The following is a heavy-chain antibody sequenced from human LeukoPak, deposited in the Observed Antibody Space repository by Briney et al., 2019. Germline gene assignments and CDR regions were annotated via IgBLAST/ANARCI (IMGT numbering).Heavy chain of an antibody. V-gene: IGHV3-21*01. Sequence: PGGSLRLCCAASGFTFSSYTMNWVRQAPGEGLEWVSSISSSSSYIYYADSVKGRFTISRDDAKNSLYLQMNSLRGEDTAVYYCARCGDYVWGSYRYDAFDIWGQGTMVTVSS. CDR1: GFTFSSYT. CDR2: ISSSSSYI. CDR3: ARCGDYVWGSYRYDAFDI. D-gene: IGHD3-16*02. J-gene: IGHJ3*02.